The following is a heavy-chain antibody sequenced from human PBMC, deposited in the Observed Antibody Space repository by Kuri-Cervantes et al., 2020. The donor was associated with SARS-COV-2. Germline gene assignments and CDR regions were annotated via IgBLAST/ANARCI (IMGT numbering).Heavy chain of an antibody. CDR1: GGSVSSGNYY. CDR3: ARNWGAFNWFDP. D-gene: IGHD7-27*01. J-gene: IGHJ5*02. V-gene: IGHV4-61*02. CDR2: IYTSETT. Sequence: CTVPGGSVSSGNYYRSWIRQPAGKGLEWIGRIYTSETTNYNPSHKSRVTISEDTSKNHFSLRLRSVTAADTAVYHCARNWGAFNWFDPWGQGTQVTVSS.